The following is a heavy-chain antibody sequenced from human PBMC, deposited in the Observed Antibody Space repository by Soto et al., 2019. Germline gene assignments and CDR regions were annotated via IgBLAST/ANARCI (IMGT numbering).Heavy chain of an antibody. Sequence: SETLSLTCTVSGGSISCGGYYWSWIRQHPGKGLEWIGYIYYSGSTYYNPSLKSRVTISVDTSKNQFSLKLSSVTAADTAVYYGARDHSQGIDYYDSSGSPPPGYYYGMDVWGQGTTVTVS. CDR2: IYYSGST. J-gene: IGHJ6*02. V-gene: IGHV4-31*03. D-gene: IGHD3-22*01. CDR3: ARDHSQGIDYYDSSGSPPPGYYYGMDV. CDR1: GGSISCGGYY.